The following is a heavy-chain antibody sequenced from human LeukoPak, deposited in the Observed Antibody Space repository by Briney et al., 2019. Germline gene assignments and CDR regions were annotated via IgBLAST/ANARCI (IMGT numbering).Heavy chain of an antibody. CDR1: AGSLTNYF. Sequence: SETLSLTCTVSAGSLTNYFWSWVRQPPGKGLEWIGYVYYGGPANYNPSLMSRVTISLDTSKNQFSLNLSSVTAADTAMYYCARALTARGSYDYWGQGTLVTVSS. CDR2: VYYGGPA. CDR3: ARALTARGSYDY. D-gene: IGHD3-10*01. J-gene: IGHJ4*02. V-gene: IGHV4-59*01.